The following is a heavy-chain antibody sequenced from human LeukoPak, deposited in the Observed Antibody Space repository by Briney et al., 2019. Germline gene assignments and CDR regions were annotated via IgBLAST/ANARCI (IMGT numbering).Heavy chain of an antibody. V-gene: IGHV4-39*07. CDR3: ARVPRSSRWFDP. CDR1: GGSISSSSYY. D-gene: IGHD2-15*01. Sequence: PSETLSLTCTVSGGSISSSSYYWGWIRQPPGKGLEWIGSIYYSGSTYYNPSLKSRVTISVDTSKNQFSLKLSSVTAADTAVYYCARVPRSSRWFDPWGQGTLVTVSS. CDR2: IYYSGST. J-gene: IGHJ5*02.